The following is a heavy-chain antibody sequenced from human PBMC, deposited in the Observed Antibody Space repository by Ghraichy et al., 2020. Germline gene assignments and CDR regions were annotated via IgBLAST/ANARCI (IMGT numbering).Heavy chain of an antibody. Sequence: GGSLRLSCAASGFTFSSYGMHWVRQAPGKGLEWVAVISYDGSNKYYADSVKGRFTISRDNSKNTLYLQMNSLRAEDTAVYYCRVAGTEDAFDIWGQGTMVTVSS. J-gene: IGHJ3*02. V-gene: IGHV3-30*03. D-gene: IGHD6-19*01. CDR1: GFTFSSYG. CDR2: ISYDGSNK. CDR3: RVAGTEDAFDI.